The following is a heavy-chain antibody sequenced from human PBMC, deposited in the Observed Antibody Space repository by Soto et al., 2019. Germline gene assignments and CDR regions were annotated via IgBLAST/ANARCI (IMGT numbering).Heavy chain of an antibody. Sequence: QVQLVQSGAEVKKPGSSVKVSCKASGGTFSSYAISWVRQAPGQGLAWMGGIIPMFGTADYAQRFQGRVTITADESTSPAYMELSSLRSEDTAVYYCARHSSSTNYYYYGMDVWGQGTTVTVSS. CDR1: GGTFSSYA. D-gene: IGHD6-6*01. CDR2: IIPMFGTA. CDR3: ARHSSSTNYYYYGMDV. V-gene: IGHV1-69*12. J-gene: IGHJ6*02.